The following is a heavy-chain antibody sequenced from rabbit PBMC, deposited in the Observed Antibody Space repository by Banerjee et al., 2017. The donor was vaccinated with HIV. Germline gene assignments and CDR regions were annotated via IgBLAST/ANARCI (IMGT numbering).Heavy chain of an antibody. CDR2: INTSSGNT. D-gene: IGHD4-1*01. J-gene: IGHJ3*01. V-gene: IGHV1S45*01. Sequence: QEQLEESGGDLVKPGASLPLTCTASGFSFSNSYMWWVRQAPGKGLEWIACINTSSGNTVYASWAKGRFTISKASWTTVTLQMTSLTAADTASYFCARDLAGVIGWNFGLWGQGTLVTVS. CDR3: ARDLAGVIGWNFGL. CDR1: GFSFSNSY.